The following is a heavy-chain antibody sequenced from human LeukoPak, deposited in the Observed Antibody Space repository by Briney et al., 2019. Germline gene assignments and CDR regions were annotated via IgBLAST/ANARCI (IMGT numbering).Heavy chain of an antibody. CDR3: ARDIAVAGTGDLGY. CDR1: GFTFSSYS. J-gene: IGHJ4*02. V-gene: IGHV3-21*01. CDR2: ISSSSSYI. Sequence: PGGSLRLSCAASGFTFSSYSMNWVRQAPGKGLEWVSSISSSSSYIYYADSVKGRFTISRDNDKNSLYLQMNRLRAEDTAVYYCARDIAVAGTGDLGYWGQGTLVTVSS. D-gene: IGHD6-19*01.